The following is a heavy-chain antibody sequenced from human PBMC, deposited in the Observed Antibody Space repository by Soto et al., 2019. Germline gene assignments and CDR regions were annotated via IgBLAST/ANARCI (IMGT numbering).Heavy chain of an antibody. CDR3: ALQTGHAGWYTELDY. V-gene: IGHV1-18*01. D-gene: IGHD2-15*01. CDR1: GYTFTSYG. Sequence: ASVKVSCKASGYTFTSYGISWVRQAPGQGLEWMGWISAYNGNTNYAQKLQGRVTMTTDTSTSTAYMELRSLRSDDTAVYYCALQTGHAGWYTELDYWGQGTLVTVSS. J-gene: IGHJ4*02. CDR2: ISAYNGNT.